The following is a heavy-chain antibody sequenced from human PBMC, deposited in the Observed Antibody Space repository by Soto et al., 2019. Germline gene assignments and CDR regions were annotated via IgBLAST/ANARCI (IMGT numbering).Heavy chain of an antibody. CDR1: GFPFSSRA. V-gene: IGHV3-23*01. CDR2: ISGSGTIT. J-gene: IGHJ5*02. Sequence: EVQLLESGGGLVQPGGSLRLSCAASGFPFSSRAMSWVRQARGKGLEWVSAISGSGTITYYADSVKGRFTISRDTSKNTLYLQMNSLRADDTSVYYFAEWARYCSGADCRAWGQGTLVTVSS. D-gene: IGHD2-15*01. CDR3: AEWARYCSGADCRA.